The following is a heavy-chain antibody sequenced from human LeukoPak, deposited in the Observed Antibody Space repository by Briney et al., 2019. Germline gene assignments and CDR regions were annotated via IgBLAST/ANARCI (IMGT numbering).Heavy chain of an antibody. V-gene: IGHV4-34*01. J-gene: IGHJ6*02. D-gene: IGHD5-12*01. CDR2: INHSEST. CDR1: GGSFSGYY. Sequence: SETLSLTCAVYGGSFSGYYWSWIRQPPGKGLEWIGEINHSESTNYNPSLKSRVTISVDTSKNQFSLKLTSVTAADTAVYYCARERLRRSGMDVWGQGTTVTVSS. CDR3: ARERLRRSGMDV.